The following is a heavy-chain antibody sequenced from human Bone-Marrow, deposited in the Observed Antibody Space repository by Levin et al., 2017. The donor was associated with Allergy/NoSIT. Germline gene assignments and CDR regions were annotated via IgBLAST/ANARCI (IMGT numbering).Heavy chain of an antibody. J-gene: IGHJ4*02. Sequence: SFSSSFFLFRPSALPWVRQAPGKGLEWVSQISGSGGNTHYADSVKGRFTFSRDNSKNTLYLQMNSLRAEDTAVYYCAGYDTSAYHSPFDYWGQGTLVTVSS. V-gene: IGHV3-23*01. CDR3: AGYDTSAYHSPFDY. CDR2: ISGSGGNT. D-gene: IGHD3-22*01. CDR1: FFLFRPSA.